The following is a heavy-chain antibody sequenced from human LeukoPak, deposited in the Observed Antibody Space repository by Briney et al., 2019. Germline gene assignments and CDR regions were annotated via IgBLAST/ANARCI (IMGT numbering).Heavy chain of an antibody. CDR2: IYHSGST. V-gene: IGHV4-30-2*01. Sequence: PSQTLSLTCAVSGGSISSGGYSWSWIRQPPGKGLEWIGYIYHSGSTYYNPSLKSRVTISVDRSKNQFSLKLSSVTAADTAVYYCARGREGTVFDYWGQGTLVTVSS. CDR1: GGSISSGGYS. J-gene: IGHJ4*02. CDR3: ARGREGTVFDY. D-gene: IGHD1-14*01.